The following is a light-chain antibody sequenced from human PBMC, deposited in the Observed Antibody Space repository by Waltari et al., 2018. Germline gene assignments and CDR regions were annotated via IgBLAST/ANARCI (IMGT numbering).Light chain of an antibody. CDR3: SSYTSNSTRV. V-gene: IGLV2-14*03. CDR1: SSDVGGYNS. Sequence: QSALTQPASVSGSPGQSITISCTGTSSDVGGYNSVSWYQQHPVKAPKLIIYDVSNRPSGVSNRFSGSKSGNMASLTISGLQAEDEADYYCSSYTSNSTRVFGTGTKVTVL. J-gene: IGLJ1*01. CDR2: DVS.